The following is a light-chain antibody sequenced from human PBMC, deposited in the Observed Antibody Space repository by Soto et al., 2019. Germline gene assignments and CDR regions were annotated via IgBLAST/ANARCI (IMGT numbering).Light chain of an antibody. CDR2: AAS. Sequence: DIQMTQSPSSLSASVGDRVTITCRASQSISYYLNWYQQRPGQAPNLVIYAASSLQSGVPSRFSGSGSGTDFTLTINILQPEDFATYYCQQTYSAPEGITFGQGTRLDIK. J-gene: IGKJ5*01. CDR1: QSISYY. V-gene: IGKV1-39*01. CDR3: QQTYSAPEGIT.